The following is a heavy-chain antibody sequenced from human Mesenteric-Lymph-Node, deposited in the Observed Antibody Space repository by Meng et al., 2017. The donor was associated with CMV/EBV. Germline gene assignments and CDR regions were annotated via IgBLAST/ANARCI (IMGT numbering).Heavy chain of an antibody. D-gene: IGHD2-2*01. CDR1: GYTFANYG. Sequence: ASVKVSCKASGYTFANYGINWVRQAPGQGPEWMGWISAYNGHTNYAQKVQGRVTMTTDTSTSTAYMELRSLRSDDTAVYYCARDRGKYCTSSSCYGYGMDVWGQGTTVTVSS. CDR3: ARDRGKYCTSSSCYGYGMDV. J-gene: IGHJ6*02. CDR2: ISAYNGHT. V-gene: IGHV1-18*01.